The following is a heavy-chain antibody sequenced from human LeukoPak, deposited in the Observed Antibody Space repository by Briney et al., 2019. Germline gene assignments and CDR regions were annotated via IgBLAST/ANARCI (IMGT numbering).Heavy chain of an antibody. CDR3: SRPAVHGTHAFDP. V-gene: IGHV3-49*03. CDR1: GFTFGDYA. J-gene: IGHJ5*02. D-gene: IGHD1-1*01. CDR2: IGSKAYGGTT. Sequence: GGSLRLSCTASGFTFGDYAMSWFRQAPVKVLEWVGFIGSKAYGGTTEYAASVKGRFTISRDDSKSIAYLLMNSLKTEDTAVYYCSRPAVHGTHAFDPWGQGTLVTVSS.